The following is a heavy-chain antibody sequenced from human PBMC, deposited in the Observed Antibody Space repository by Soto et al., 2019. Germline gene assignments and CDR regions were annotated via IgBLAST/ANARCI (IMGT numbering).Heavy chain of an antibody. Sequence: PGGSLRLSCAASGFTFSSYGMHWVRQAPGKGLEWVAVIYSGGSTYYADSVKGRFTISRDNSKNTLYLQMNSLRAEDTAVYYCARDRYYGMDVWGLGTTVTVSS. CDR3: ARDRYYGMDV. V-gene: IGHV3-53*01. CDR2: IYSGGST. J-gene: IGHJ6*02. CDR1: GFTFSSYG.